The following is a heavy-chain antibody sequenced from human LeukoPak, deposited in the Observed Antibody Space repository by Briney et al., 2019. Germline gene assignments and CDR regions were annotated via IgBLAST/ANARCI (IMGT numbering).Heavy chain of an antibody. D-gene: IGHD5-18*01. CDR2: ISDDGSNK. Sequence: PGGSLRLSCAASGFTFSAYGMHWVRQAPGKGLEWVAVISDDGSNKYYADSVKGRLTISRDNSKNTLYLQMNSLRLEDTALYYCAKDADTATIIYWYFDLWGRGTLVTVSS. CDR3: AKDADTATIIYWYFDL. V-gene: IGHV3-30*18. CDR1: GFTFSAYG. J-gene: IGHJ2*01.